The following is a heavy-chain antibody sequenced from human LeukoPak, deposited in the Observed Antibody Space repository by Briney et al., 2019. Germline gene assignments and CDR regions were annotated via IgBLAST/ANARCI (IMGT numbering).Heavy chain of an antibody. Sequence: GGSLRLSCAASGFTFSNYAMTWVRQAPGKGLEWVSTIIGSGGSTYYADSVKGRFTISRDNAKNTLYLQMNSLRAEDTAVYYCARDEVATIDYWGQGTLVTVSS. V-gene: IGHV3-23*01. CDR1: GFTFSNYA. D-gene: IGHD5-12*01. J-gene: IGHJ4*02. CDR2: IIGSGGST. CDR3: ARDEVATIDY.